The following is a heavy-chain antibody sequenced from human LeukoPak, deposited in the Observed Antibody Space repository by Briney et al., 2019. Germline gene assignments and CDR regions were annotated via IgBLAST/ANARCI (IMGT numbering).Heavy chain of an antibody. J-gene: IGHJ4*02. CDR3: ARDLTHYYGDSDVHDY. Sequence: PGGSLRLSCAASGFTFSSYSMNWVRQAPGKGLEWVSSISSSSSYIYYADSVKGRFTISRDNAKNSLYLQMNSLRAEDTAVYYCARDLTHYYGDSDVHDYWGQGTLVTVSS. V-gene: IGHV3-21*01. CDR1: GFTFSSYS. CDR2: ISSSSSYI. D-gene: IGHD4-17*01.